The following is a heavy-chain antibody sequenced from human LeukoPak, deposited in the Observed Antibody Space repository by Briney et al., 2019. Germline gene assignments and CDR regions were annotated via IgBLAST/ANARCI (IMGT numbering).Heavy chain of an antibody. CDR3: ARHIETVPDYYGMDV. CDR2: ISRSSSHI. V-gene: IGHV3-21*01. J-gene: IGHJ6*02. Sequence: KPGGSLRLSCAASGFTFSGYNMNWVRQAPGKGLEWVSSISRSSSHIYYADSVRGRFTISRDNAKNSLYLQMNSLRAEDTAVYYCARHIETVPDYYGMDVWGQGTTVTVFS. D-gene: IGHD2-21*01. CDR1: GFTFSGYN.